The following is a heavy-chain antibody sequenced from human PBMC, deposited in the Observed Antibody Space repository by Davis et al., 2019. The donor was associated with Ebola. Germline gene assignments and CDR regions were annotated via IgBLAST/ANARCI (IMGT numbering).Heavy chain of an antibody. CDR2: IYRDGRT. CDR3: TRHVSGDFWYFDL. Sequence: PSETLSLTCAVSGGSISSSTWWSWVRQSPGKGLEWVSVIYRDGRTYHADSVKGRFTISRDNSKNTVYLQMNSLRAEDTAVYYCTRHVSGDFWYFDLWGRGTLVTVSS. D-gene: IGHD4-17*01. J-gene: IGHJ2*01. V-gene: IGHV3-53*01. CDR1: GGSISSSTW.